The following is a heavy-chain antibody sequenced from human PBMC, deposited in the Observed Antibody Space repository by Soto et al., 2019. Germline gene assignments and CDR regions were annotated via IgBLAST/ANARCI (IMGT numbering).Heavy chain of an antibody. V-gene: IGHV3-13*01. Sequence: GGSLRLSCAASGFAFSSYDMHWVRQATGKGLEWVSAIGTAGDTYYPGSVKGRFTISRENAKNSLYLQMNSLRAGDTAVYYCARGPYGSGSPIAPYYFDYWGQGTLVTVSS. CDR3: ARGPYGSGSPIAPYYFDY. CDR1: GFAFSSYD. D-gene: IGHD3-10*01. J-gene: IGHJ4*02. CDR2: IGTAGDT.